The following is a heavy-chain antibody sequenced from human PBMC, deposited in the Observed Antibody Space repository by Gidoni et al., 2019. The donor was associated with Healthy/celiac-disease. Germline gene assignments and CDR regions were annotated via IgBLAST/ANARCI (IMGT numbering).Heavy chain of an antibody. D-gene: IGHD6-19*01. Sequence: QLQLQESGPGLVKPSETLSLTCTVSGGYISSSSYYWGWIRQPPGKGLEWIGSIYYSGSTYYNPSLKSRVTISVDTSKNQFSLKLSSVTAADTAVYYCARREAVAGTFFDYWGQGTLVTVSS. J-gene: IGHJ4*02. V-gene: IGHV4-39*01. CDR2: IYYSGST. CDR1: GGYISSSSYY. CDR3: ARREAVAGTFFDY.